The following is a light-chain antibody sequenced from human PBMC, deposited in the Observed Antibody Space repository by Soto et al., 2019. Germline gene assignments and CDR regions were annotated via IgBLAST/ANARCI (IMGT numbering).Light chain of an antibody. CDR2: EVV. CDR3: KSYAGSNTYV. CDR1: KNDIGVYDF. J-gene: IGLJ1*01. V-gene: IGLV2-8*01. Sequence: QSALTQPPSASGSPGQSVTISCTGTKNDIGVYDFVSWYQHHPGKAPRLIIYEVVQRPSGVPDRFSGSKSSNTASLTVSGLQAADGADYFCKSYAGSNTYVFGSGTKLT.